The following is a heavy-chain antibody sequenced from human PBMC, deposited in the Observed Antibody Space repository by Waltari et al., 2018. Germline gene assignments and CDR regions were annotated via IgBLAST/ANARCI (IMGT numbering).Heavy chain of an antibody. CDR3: ARHRDPGHSFDV. Sequence: QVQLQQWGAGLLKPSETLSLTCAVYGGSLSGHWWSWIRKPPGKGLEWIGEINESGSTNYRPSLKRRAAISVDTSRNQFSLKLSSVTAADTAIYYCARHRDPGHSFDVWGQGTVTVSS. V-gene: IGHV4-34*01. CDR2: INESGST. J-gene: IGHJ3*01. D-gene: IGHD2-21*01. CDR1: GGSLSGHW.